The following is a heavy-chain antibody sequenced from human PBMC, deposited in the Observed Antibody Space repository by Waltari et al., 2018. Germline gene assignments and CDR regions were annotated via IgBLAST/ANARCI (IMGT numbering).Heavy chain of an antibody. CDR3: ARHNSYGSFDY. V-gene: IGHV4-39*01. J-gene: IGHJ4*02. CDR2: IYYSGST. CDR1: GGSISSSSYY. D-gene: IGHD5-18*01. Sequence: QLQLQESGPGLVKPSETLSLTCTVSGGSISSSSYYWGWIRQPPGKGLEWIGSIYYSGSTYYNPSLKSRVTISVDTSKNQFSLKLSSETAADTAVYYCARHNSYGSFDYWGQGTLVTVSS.